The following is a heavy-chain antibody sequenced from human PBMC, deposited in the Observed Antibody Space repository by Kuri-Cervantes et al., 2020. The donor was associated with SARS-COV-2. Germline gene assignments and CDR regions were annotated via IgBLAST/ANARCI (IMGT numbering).Heavy chain of an antibody. V-gene: IGHV3-48*03. Sequence: GESLNLSCAASGFTFSSYEMNWVRQAPGKGLEWVSYISSSGSTIYYADSVKGRFTISRDNAKNSLYLQMNSLRAEDTAVYYCAPRGEGSGFDYWGQRPLVTVSS. CDR2: ISSSGSTI. D-gene: IGHD3-16*01. CDR1: GFTFSSYE. CDR3: APRGEGSGFDY. J-gene: IGHJ4*02.